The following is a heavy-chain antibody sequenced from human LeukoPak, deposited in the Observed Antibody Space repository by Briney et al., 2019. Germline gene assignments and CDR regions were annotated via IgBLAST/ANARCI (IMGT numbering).Heavy chain of an antibody. J-gene: IGHJ4*02. Sequence: PGGSLRLSCAASGFTFSSYSMNWVRQAPGKGLEWVSSISSSSSYIYYADSVKGRFTISRDNAKNSLYLQMNSLRAEDTAVYYCAREGGELLFGVDYWGQGTLVTVSS. CDR2: ISSSSSYI. CDR3: AREGGELLFGVDY. CDR1: GFTFSSYS. D-gene: IGHD1-26*01. V-gene: IGHV3-21*01.